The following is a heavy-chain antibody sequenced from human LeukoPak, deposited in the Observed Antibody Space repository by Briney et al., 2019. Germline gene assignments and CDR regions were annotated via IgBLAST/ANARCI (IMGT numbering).Heavy chain of an antibody. CDR1: GIIFSNYW. CDR2: INRDGSST. V-gene: IGHV3-74*01. Sequence: GGSLRLSCAASGIIFSNYWMHWVRQAPGKGLVWVSRINRDGSSTSYADSVKGRFTIPRDNAKNTLYLQMNSLRAEDTAVYYCARGGGYSYGSFDYWGQGTLVTVSP. CDR3: ARGGGYSYGSFDY. D-gene: IGHD5-18*01. J-gene: IGHJ4*02.